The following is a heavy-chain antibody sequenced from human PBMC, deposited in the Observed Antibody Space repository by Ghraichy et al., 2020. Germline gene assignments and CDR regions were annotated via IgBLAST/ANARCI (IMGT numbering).Heavy chain of an antibody. V-gene: IGHV4-31*03. J-gene: IGHJ4*02. D-gene: IGHD5-18*01. CDR2: IYYSGSP. CDR3: ARVGVDTAMDEYFDY. Sequence: SQTLLTCTVSGGSISSGGYYWSWIRQHPGKGLEWIGYIYYSGSPYYNPSLKSRVTISVDTSKNQFSLKLSSVTAADTAVYYCARVGVDTAMDEYFDYWGQGTLVTVSS. CDR1: GGSISSGGYY.